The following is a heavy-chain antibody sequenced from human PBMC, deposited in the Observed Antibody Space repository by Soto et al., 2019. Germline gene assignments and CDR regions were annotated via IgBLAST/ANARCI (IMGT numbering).Heavy chain of an antibody. CDR1: GFTFSSYG. CDR3: VKGEYYYDSGAYYPFDY. Sequence: PGGSLRLSCAASGFTFSSYGMHWVRQAPGKGLEWVAVIWFDGTNTHYADSVKGRFTISRDNSKNTLYLQMSSLRAEDTAVYYCVKGEYYYDSGAYYPFDYWGQGTLVTVSS. J-gene: IGHJ4*02. CDR2: IWFDGTNT. D-gene: IGHD3-22*01. V-gene: IGHV3-30*02.